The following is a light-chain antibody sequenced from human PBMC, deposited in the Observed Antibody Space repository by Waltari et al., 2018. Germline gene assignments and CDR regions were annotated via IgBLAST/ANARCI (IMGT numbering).Light chain of an antibody. CDR3: QTWDTGVV. Sequence: QLVLTQPPSASASLGASVRLPCTLTSGHSSYAIAWHQQRPEKGPRYLLRLSSDGSHTKGDGIPDRFSGASSGAERYLIISSLQSEDEADYYCQTWDTGVVFGGGTKLTVL. CDR2: LSSDGSH. V-gene: IGLV4-69*01. CDR1: SGHSSYA. J-gene: IGLJ2*01.